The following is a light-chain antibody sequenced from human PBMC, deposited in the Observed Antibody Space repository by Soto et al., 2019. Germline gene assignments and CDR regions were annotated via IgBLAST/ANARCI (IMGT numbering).Light chain of an antibody. Sequence: DIQMTQSPTTLSASVGDRVTITCRASQSVSSWLAWYQQKPGKAPKLLIYKASSLESGVPSRFSGSGSGTEFTLTISSLQPDDFATYYCQQTYSILFTFGGGTKVDIK. CDR2: KAS. CDR1: QSVSSW. V-gene: IGKV1-5*03. J-gene: IGKJ4*01. CDR3: QQTYSILFT.